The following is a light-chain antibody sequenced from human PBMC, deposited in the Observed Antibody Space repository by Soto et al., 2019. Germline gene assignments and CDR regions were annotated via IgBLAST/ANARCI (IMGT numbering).Light chain of an antibody. CDR3: QHRDSYST. V-gene: IGKV1-9*01. CDR1: QGISSY. CDR2: AAS. Sequence: DIQLTQSPSFLSASVGDRVTITCRASQGISSYLAWYQQKPGKAPKLLIYAASTLQSGVPSGFSGSGSGTEVTLTISSLRPEGFAKYYGQHRDSYSTFCQGTRLEIK. J-gene: IGKJ5*01.